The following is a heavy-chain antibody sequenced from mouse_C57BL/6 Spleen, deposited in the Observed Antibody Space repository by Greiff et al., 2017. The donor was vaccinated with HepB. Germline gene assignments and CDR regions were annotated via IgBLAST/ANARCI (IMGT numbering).Heavy chain of an antibody. J-gene: IGHJ2*01. CDR3: AREGGANWDDY. V-gene: IGHV5-4*01. CDR1: GFTFSSYA. CDR2: ISDGGSYT. Sequence: EVQGVESGGGLVKPGGSLKLSCAASGFTFSSYAMSWVRQTPEKRLEWVATISDGGSYTYYPDNVKGRFTISRDNAKNNLYLQMSHLKSEDTAMYYCAREGGANWDDYWGQGTTLTVSS. D-gene: IGHD4-1*01.